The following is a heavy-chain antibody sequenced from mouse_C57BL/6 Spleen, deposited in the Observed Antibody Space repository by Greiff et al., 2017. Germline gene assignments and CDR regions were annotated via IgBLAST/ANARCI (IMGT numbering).Heavy chain of an antibody. J-gene: IGHJ3*01. V-gene: IGHV1-15*01. D-gene: IGHD1-1*01. CDR2: IDPETGGT. CDR3: TRDYGSSALAY. CDR1: GYTFTDYE. Sequence: VQLQESGAELVRPGASVTLSCKASGYTFTDYEMHWVKQTPVHGLEWIGAIDPETGGTAYNQKFKGKAILTADKSSSTAYMELRSLTSEDSAVYYCTRDYGSSALAYWGQGTLVTVSA.